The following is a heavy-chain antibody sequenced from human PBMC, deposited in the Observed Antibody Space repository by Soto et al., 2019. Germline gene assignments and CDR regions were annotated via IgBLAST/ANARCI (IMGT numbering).Heavy chain of an antibody. V-gene: IGHV3-74*01. J-gene: IGHJ4*02. CDR3: GRGGSDSPMAPGY. CDR1: GFTFISYW. CDR2: INPDGSAT. Sequence: GGSLRLSCAASGFTFISYWMHWVRQAPGKGLVWVSRINPDGSATNYADSVKGRFTISRDNAKNTLYLQMNSLRAEDTAVFYCGRGGSDSPMAPGYWGQGTLVTVSS. D-gene: IGHD5-18*01.